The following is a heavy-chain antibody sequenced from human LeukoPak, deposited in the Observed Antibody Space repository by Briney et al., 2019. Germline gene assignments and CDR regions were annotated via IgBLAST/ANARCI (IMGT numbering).Heavy chain of an antibody. V-gene: IGHV1-69*02. D-gene: IGHD3-3*01. Sequence: KVSXKAXGXTXSSXXISWVRQAPGQGLEWMGRIIPILGIANYAQKFQGRVTITADKSTSTAYMELSSLRSEDTAVYYCARSGSGYSGANFDYWGQGTLVTVSS. CDR1: GXTXSSXX. J-gene: IGHJ4*02. CDR2: IIPILGIA. CDR3: ARSGSGYSGANFDY.